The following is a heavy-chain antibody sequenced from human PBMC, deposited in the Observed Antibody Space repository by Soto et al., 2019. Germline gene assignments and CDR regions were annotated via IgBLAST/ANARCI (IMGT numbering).Heavy chain of an antibody. CDR1: GGSFSGYI. J-gene: IGHJ5*02. CDR2: INHSGSA. V-gene: IGHV4-34*01. D-gene: IGHD3-22*01. Sequence: SETLSLTCDVYGGSFSGYIWTWIRQTPGKGLQWIGQINHSGSANYNPSLKSRLTISVDTSKNQFSLKVNSVTAADTALYYCARVDSSAYTKWFDPWGQGTLVTVSS. CDR3: ARVDSSAYTKWFDP.